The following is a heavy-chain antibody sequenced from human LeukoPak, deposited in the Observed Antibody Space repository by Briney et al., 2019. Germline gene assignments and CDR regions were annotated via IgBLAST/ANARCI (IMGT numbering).Heavy chain of an antibody. CDR2: IKQDGSEK. CDR3: AFHAYYYGSGSYSGDAFDI. Sequence: GGSLRLSCAASGFTFSSYWMSWVRQAPGKGLEWVAHIKQDGSEKYYVDSVKGRFTISRDNAKNSLYLQMNSLRAEDTAVYYCAFHAYYYGSGSYSGDAFDIWGQGTMVTVSS. V-gene: IGHV3-7*01. CDR1: GFTFSSYW. J-gene: IGHJ3*02. D-gene: IGHD3-10*01.